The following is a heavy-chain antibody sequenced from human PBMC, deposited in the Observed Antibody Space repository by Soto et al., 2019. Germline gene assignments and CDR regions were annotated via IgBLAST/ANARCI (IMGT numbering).Heavy chain of an antibody. CDR3: ARDTPHGSGSPIPSYYYYYMDV. J-gene: IGHJ6*03. D-gene: IGHD3-10*01. V-gene: IGHV4-59*01. CDR1: GGSISSYY. CDR2: IYYSGST. Sequence: SETLSLTCTVSGGSISSYYWSWIRQPPGKGLEWIGYIYYSGSTNYNPSLKSRVTISVDTSKNQFSLKLSSATAADTAVYYCARDTPHGSGSPIPSYYYYYMDVWGKGTTVTVSS.